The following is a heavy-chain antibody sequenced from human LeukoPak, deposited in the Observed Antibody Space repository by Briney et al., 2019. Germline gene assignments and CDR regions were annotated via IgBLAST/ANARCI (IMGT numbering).Heavy chain of an antibody. V-gene: IGHV4-39*01. J-gene: IGHJ5*02. Sequence: SETLSLTCTVSGGSISSYYWGWIRQPPGKGLEWIGSIYYSGSTYYNPSLKSRVTISVDTSKNQFSLKLSSVTAADTAVYYCARHQLYDYVWGSYLNWFDPWGQGTLVTVSS. CDR1: GGSISSYY. CDR2: IYYSGST. D-gene: IGHD3-16*02. CDR3: ARHQLYDYVWGSYLNWFDP.